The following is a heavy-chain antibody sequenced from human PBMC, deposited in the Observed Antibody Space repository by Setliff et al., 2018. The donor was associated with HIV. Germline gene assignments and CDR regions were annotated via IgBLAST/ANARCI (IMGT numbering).Heavy chain of an antibody. J-gene: IGHJ4*02. V-gene: IGHV3-7*03. D-gene: IGHD3-16*01. CDR3: ARERAYASFDY. CDR1: GFTFTISW. CDR2: INPDGSHR. Sequence: GGSLRLSCAASGFTFTISWLNWVRQAPGKGLEWVANINPDGSHRDYVDSVKGRFTISRDNAKNSLYLQMNSLRAEDTAVYYCARERAYASFDYWGQGALVTVSS.